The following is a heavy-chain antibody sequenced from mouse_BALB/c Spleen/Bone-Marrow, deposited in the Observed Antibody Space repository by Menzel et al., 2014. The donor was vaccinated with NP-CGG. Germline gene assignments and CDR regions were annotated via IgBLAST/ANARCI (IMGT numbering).Heavy chain of an antibody. Sequence: EVKLQESGGGLVQPGGSLKLSCAASGFDFSSYWMTWVRQAPGKGLEWIGEINPDSNTINYTPSLKDKFIISRDNVKNTLYLQMSKVRSEDTALYCCARRRKWRDLDYWGQGTSVTVSS. CDR3: ARRRKWRDLDY. J-gene: IGHJ4*01. V-gene: IGHV4-1*02. CDR1: GFDFSSYW. CDR2: INPDSNTI.